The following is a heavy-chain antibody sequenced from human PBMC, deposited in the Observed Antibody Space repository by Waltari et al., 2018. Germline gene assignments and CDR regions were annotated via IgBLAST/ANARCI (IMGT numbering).Heavy chain of an antibody. CDR1: GGPLCSSSYY. V-gene: IGHV4-39*01. CDR3: ASERSGYYMTSFYYDMDV. D-gene: IGHD3-3*01. J-gene: IGHJ6*03. Sequence: QLQLQESGPGLVKPSETLSLICTVSGGPLCSSSYYWGRTRQPPGKGLEWIGSIHYTDSTSYNPSLKSRVTISVDTSKNQFSLKLSSVTAADTAVYYCASERSGYYMTSFYYDMDVWGKGTTVTVSS. CDR2: IHYTDST.